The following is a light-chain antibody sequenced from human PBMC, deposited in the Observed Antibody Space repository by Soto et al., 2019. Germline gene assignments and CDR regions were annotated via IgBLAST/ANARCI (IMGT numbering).Light chain of an antibody. CDR1: QSVNDY. CDR3: QQSFSTPYI. CDR2: AAS. Sequence: DFQVTQSPSSLSASVGDRVTITCRASQSVNDYLNWYQQRPGKAPRLLIYAASTLHSGVPSRFSGSGFGTDFSLTITSLQPEDCATYYCQQSFSTPYIFGQGTKLEIK. J-gene: IGKJ2*01. V-gene: IGKV1-39*01.